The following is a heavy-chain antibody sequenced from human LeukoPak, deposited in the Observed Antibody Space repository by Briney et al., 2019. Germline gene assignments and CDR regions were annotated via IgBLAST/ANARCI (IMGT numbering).Heavy chain of an antibody. CDR1: GFTFSGYW. J-gene: IGHJ6*03. Sequence: PGGSLRHSCAASGFTFSGYWMSWVRQAPGKGLEWVANIKQDGSEKYYVDSVKGRFTISRDNAKNSLYLQMNSLRAEDTAVYYCARDGYSYGYGYYYYYYMDVWGKGTTVTVSS. D-gene: IGHD5-18*01. V-gene: IGHV3-7*01. CDR2: IKQDGSEK. CDR3: ARDGYSYGYGYYYYYYMDV.